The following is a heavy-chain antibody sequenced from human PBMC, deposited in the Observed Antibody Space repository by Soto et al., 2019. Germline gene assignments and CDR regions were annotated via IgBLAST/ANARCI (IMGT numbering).Heavy chain of an antibody. CDR1: GFTFSSYA. V-gene: IGHV3-23*01. D-gene: IGHD2-15*01. Sequence: GGSLRLSCAASGFTFSSYAMSWVRQAPGKGLEWVSAISGSGGSTYYADSVKGRFTISRDNSKNTRYLQMNSLRAEDTAVYYCAKDSCSGGSCYLPEYFQYWGQGTLVTVSS. CDR2: ISGSGGST. CDR3: AKDSCSGGSCYLPEYFQY. J-gene: IGHJ1*01.